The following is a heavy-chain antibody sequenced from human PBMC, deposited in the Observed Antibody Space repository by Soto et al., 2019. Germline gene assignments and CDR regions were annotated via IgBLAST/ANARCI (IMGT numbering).Heavy chain of an antibody. CDR1: GFTFSSYA. D-gene: IGHD3-16*02. CDR3: AKSGLHLGELSSRPYYYYMDV. V-gene: IGHV3-23*01. J-gene: IGHJ6*03. CDR2: ISGSGGST. Sequence: GGSLRLSCAASGFTFSSYAMSWVRQAPGKGLEWVSAISGSGGSTYYADSVKGRFTISRDNSKNTLYLQMNSLRAEDTAVYYCAKSGLHLGELSSRPYYYYMDVWGKGTTVTVSS.